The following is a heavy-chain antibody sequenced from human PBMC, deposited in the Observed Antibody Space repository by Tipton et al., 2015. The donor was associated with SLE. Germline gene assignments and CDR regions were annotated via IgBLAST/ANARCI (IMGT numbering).Heavy chain of an antibody. J-gene: IGHJ4*02. CDR1: GGSISSNY. CDR2: ISDGGGT. V-gene: IGHV4-59*08. CDR3: ARLRIYRGRTNSDYFDH. D-gene: IGHD2-8*01. Sequence: TLSLTCTVSGGSISSNYWIWIRQPPGKGLEWIGYISDGGGTNHNPSLKSRVSISPAISLRLSPVTAADTAVYYCARLRIYRGRTNSDYFDHWGQGTPVTVSS.